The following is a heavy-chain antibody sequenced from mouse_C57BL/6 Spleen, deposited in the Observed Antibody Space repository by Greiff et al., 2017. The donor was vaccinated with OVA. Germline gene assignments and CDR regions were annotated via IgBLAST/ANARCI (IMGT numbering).Heavy chain of an antibody. CDR2: INPNNGGT. V-gene: IGHV1-22*01. J-gene: IGHJ4*01. CDR1: GYTFTDYN. D-gene: IGHD2-4*01. Sequence: SGPELVKPGASVKMSCKASGYTFTDYNMHWVKQSHGKSLEWIGYINPNNGGTSYNQKFKGKATLTVNKSSSTAYMELRSLTSEDSAVYYCARTADYDVGFYAMDYWGQGTSVTVSS. CDR3: ARTADYDVGFYAMDY.